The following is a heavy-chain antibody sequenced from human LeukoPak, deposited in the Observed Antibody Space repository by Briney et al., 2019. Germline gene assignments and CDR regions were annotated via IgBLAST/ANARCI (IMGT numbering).Heavy chain of an antibody. Sequence: ETLSLTCAVYGGSFSGYYWSWIRQPPGQGLEWIGEINHSGSTNYNPSLKCRVTISVDTSKNQFSLKLSSVTAADTAVYYCARRLSIGYSSSGYAPAPFDAFDIWGQGTMVTVSS. V-gene: IGHV4-34*01. CDR1: GGSFSGYY. CDR3: ARRLSIGYSSSGYAPAPFDAFDI. J-gene: IGHJ3*02. CDR2: INHSGST. D-gene: IGHD6-13*01.